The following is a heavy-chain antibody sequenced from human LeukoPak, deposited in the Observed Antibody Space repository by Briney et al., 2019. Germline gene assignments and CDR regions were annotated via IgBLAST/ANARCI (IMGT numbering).Heavy chain of an antibody. D-gene: IGHD2-2*01. CDR3: ARQDCSITSCLGWFDP. Sequence: SETLSLTCTVSGGSISSSSYYWGWIRQPPGKVLEWIGSIYYSGSTYYNPSLKSRGTISVDTSKNQFPLKLSSVTAADTAEYYCARQDCSITSCLGWFDPWGQGTQVTVSS. CDR2: IYYSGST. V-gene: IGHV4-39*01. CDR1: GGSISSSSYY. J-gene: IGHJ5*02.